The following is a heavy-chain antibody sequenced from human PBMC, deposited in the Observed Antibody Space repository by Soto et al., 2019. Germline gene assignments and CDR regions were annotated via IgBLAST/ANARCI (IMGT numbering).Heavy chain of an antibody. Sequence: ASVKVSCKASGYTFTNSGINWVRQAPGQGLEWMGWISTDNGNTNYAQHLQGRVSMTTDTSTSTAYMDLRSLRSEDTAVYYCERGVFSGHVWGQGTTGTVSS. V-gene: IGHV1-18*01. CDR3: ERGVFSGHV. J-gene: IGHJ6*02. CDR1: GYTFTNSG. CDR2: ISTDNGNT.